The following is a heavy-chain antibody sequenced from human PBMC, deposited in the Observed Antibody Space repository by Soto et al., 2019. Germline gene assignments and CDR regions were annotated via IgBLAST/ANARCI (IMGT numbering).Heavy chain of an antibody. CDR3: GGGPDYRNNYYYGMDV. J-gene: IGHJ6*02. CDR1: GFIFDSYA. V-gene: IGHV3-23*01. Sequence: PGGSLRLSCTASGFIFDSYAMSWVRQAPGKGLECISTISGSGHNTYYADSVKGRFTISRDSSKDTVYLQMNNLRADDTAVYFCGGGPDYRNNYYYGMDVWGQGTTVTVSS. CDR2: ISGSGHNT. D-gene: IGHD3-10*01.